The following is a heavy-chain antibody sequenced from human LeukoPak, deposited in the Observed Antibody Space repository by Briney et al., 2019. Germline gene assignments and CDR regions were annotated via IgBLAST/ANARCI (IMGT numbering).Heavy chain of an antibody. CDR3: ARDFLAAGR. CDR2: IYHSGRT. Sequence: SETLSLTCTVSGYSISSGYYWGWIRQPPGKGLEWIGSIYHSGRTYYTPSLKSRVTISVDTSKNQFSLKLSSVTAADTAVYYCARDFLAAGRWRQGTLVTVSS. V-gene: IGHV4-38-2*02. D-gene: IGHD6-13*01. J-gene: IGHJ4*02. CDR1: GYSISSGYY.